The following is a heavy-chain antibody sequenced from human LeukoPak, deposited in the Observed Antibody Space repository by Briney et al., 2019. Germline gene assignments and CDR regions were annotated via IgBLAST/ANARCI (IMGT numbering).Heavy chain of an antibody. Sequence: GGSLRLSCVASGFTFNKYGMHWVRQSPGKGLEWVAFIRYDGTNKYYADSVKGRFTISRDDSKNTLYLQMNSLRAEDTAVYYCARTAERRGSYWYFDLWGRGTLVTVSS. CDR1: GFTFNKYG. CDR3: ARTAERRGSYWYFDL. J-gene: IGHJ2*01. CDR2: IRYDGTNK. V-gene: IGHV3-30*02. D-gene: IGHD1-1*01.